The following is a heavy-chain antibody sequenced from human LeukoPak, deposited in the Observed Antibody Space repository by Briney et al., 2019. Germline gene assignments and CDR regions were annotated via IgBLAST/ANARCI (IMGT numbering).Heavy chain of an antibody. CDR2: ISERGGST. CDR1: GISLSNYA. CDR3: AKRGVVIRGLLVIGYHQEAYHYDF. J-gene: IGHJ4*02. V-gene: IGHV3-23*01. Sequence: GGSPRLSCVVSGISLSNYAMTWVRQAPGKGLEWVSYISERGGSTTYADSVKGRFTISRDTSLSTLYLQMNNLRAEDTAVYFCAKRGVVIRGLLVIGYHQEAYHYDFWGQGGLVTVSS. D-gene: IGHD3-10*01.